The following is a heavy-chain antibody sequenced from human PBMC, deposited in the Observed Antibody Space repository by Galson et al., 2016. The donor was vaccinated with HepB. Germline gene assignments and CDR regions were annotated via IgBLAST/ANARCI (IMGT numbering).Heavy chain of an antibody. J-gene: IGHJ5*02. CDR3: AKDFRYGSA. CDR1: GYTFRSYA. D-gene: IGHD6-19*01. Sequence: SLRLSCAASGYTFRSYAMTWVRQAPGKGLEWVSGISVYGISYYADSVQGRFTVSRDNSKNTLYPQMNSLRAEDTAIYYCAKDFRYGSAWGPGTLVTVSS. V-gene: IGHV3-23*01. CDR2: ISVYGIS.